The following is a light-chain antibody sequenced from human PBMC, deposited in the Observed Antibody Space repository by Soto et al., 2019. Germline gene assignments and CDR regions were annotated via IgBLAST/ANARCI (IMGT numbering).Light chain of an antibody. CDR3: QQYLHNPRT. V-gene: IGKV1-33*01. Sequence: GDRVTITCQATQDIRKYLNWYQKKPGKAPKLLIYDASSLETGVPSRFSGSGYGTDFTLTISSMKNEDFATYYCQQYLHNPRTFGQGTKVDIK. CDR2: DAS. J-gene: IGKJ1*01. CDR1: QDIRKY.